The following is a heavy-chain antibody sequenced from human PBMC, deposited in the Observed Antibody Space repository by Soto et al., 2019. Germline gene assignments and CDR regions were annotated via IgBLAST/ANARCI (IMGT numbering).Heavy chain of an antibody. Sequence: ASVKVSCKASGYTFTGYYMHWVRQAPGQGLEWVGWINPNSGGTNYAQKIQGRVTMTRDTSISTAYMELSRLRSDDTAVYYCARRMSGSYWPYYYYYYGMDVWGQGTTVTVSS. CDR1: GYTFTGYY. CDR2: INPNSGGT. J-gene: IGHJ6*02. D-gene: IGHD1-26*01. CDR3: ARRMSGSYWPYYYYYYGMDV. V-gene: IGHV1-2*02.